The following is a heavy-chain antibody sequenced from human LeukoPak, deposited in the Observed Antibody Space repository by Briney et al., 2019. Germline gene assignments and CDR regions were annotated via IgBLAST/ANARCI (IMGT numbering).Heavy chain of an antibody. V-gene: IGHV3-30*18. Sequence: GRSLRLSCAASGFTFSSYGMHWVRQAPGKGLEWVAVISYDGSNKYYADSVKGRFTISRDNSKNTLYLQMNSLRAEDTAVYYCANTLQAHYFDYWGQGTLVTVSS. CDR3: ANTLQAHYFDY. CDR2: ISYDGSNK. D-gene: IGHD4-11*01. J-gene: IGHJ4*02. CDR1: GFTFSSYG.